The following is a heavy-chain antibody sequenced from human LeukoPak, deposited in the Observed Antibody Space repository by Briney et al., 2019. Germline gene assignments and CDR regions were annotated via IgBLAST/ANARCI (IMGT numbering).Heavy chain of an antibody. J-gene: IGHJ4*02. CDR3: ARCPGQALSGSYYSIDY. V-gene: IGHV4-34*01. CDR2: INHSGST. D-gene: IGHD3-10*01. CDR1: GGSFSGYY. Sequence: PSETLSLTCAVSGGSFSGYYWSWIRQPPGKGLEWIGEINHSGSTNYNPSLKSRVTISVDTSKNQFSLKLSSVTAADTAVYYCARCPGQALSGSYYSIDYWGQGTLVTVSS.